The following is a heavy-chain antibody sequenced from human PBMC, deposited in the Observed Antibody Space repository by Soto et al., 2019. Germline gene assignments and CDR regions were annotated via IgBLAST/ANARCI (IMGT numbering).Heavy chain of an antibody. CDR1: GFTFRNYG. D-gene: IGHD5-18*01. Sequence: QVQLVESGGGVVQPGSSLRLSCAASGFTFRNYGMHWVRQAPGKGLEWVALISYDGSDKYYGDSVKGRFTISRDSSKNTLYVGVSSLRAEDTAVYYCAKVGSYGYGSNSDVEYWGQGTLVTVSS. V-gene: IGHV3-30*18. CDR3: AKVGSYGYGSNSDVEY. J-gene: IGHJ4*02. CDR2: ISYDGSDK.